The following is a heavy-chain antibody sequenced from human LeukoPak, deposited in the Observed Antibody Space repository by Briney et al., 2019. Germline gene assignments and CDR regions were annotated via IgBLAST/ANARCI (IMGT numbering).Heavy chain of an antibody. D-gene: IGHD6-6*01. CDR2: VRSKIYAETT. J-gene: IGHJ4*02. CDR3: QKYSSSSFDF. Sequence: GGSLRLSCTGSGFTFGDYAISWFRQAPGKGLEWVSFVRSKIYAETTEYAASVKSRFTISRDDSKSIAYLQMNSLKTEDTAVYYCQKYSSSSFDFWGQGTLVTVSS. V-gene: IGHV3-49*03. CDR1: GFTFGDYA.